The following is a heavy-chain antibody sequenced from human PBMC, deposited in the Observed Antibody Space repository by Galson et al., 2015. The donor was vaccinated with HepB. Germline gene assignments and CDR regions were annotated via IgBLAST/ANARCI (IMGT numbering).Heavy chain of an antibody. J-gene: IGHJ3*02. V-gene: IGHV1-18*01. Sequence: SVKVSCKASGYTFTSYGISWVRQAPGQGIEWMGWISGYSDETKYSQKVRGRVTMTTDTSTSTAYMELRSLRSDDTAVYYCARDRPIVFPGPGFDIWGQGTMVTVSS. D-gene: IGHD3-22*01. CDR1: GYTFTSYG. CDR3: ARDRPIVFPGPGFDI. CDR2: ISGYSDET.